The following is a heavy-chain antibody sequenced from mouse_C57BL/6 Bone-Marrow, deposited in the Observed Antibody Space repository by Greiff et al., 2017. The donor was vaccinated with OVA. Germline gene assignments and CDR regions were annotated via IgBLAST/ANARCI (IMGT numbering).Heavy chain of an antibody. CDR1: GYAFSSSW. J-gene: IGHJ3*01. Sequence: QVQLKESGPELVKPGASVKISCKASGYAFSSSWMNWVKQRPGKGLEWIGRIYPGDGDTNYNGKFKGKATLTADKSSSTAYMQLSSLTSEDSAVYFCARRGVLRDWGQGTLVTVSA. V-gene: IGHV1-82*01. CDR3: ARRGVLRD. D-gene: IGHD1-1*01. CDR2: IYPGDGDT.